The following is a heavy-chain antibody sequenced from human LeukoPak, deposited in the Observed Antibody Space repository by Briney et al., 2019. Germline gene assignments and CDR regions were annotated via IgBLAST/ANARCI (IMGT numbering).Heavy chain of an antibody. V-gene: IGHV4-59*11. CDR1: DDSFSSHY. CDR3: ARDLVTVTKGFDI. D-gene: IGHD4-17*01. CDR2: ISYIGST. J-gene: IGHJ3*02. Sequence: SETLSLTCAVSDDSFSSHYWTWIRQPPGKGLEWIGYISYIGSTNYNPSLKSRVTISIDTFRNQFSLRLSSVTAADTAVYYCARDLVTVTKGFDIWGQGTMVSVSS.